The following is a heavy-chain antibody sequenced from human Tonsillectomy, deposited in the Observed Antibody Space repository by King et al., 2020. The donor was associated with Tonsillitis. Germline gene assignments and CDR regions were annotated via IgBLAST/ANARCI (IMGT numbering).Heavy chain of an antibody. V-gene: IGHV3-30*04. Sequence: VQLVESGGGVVQPGTSLRLSCEVAAFTFRTYVLDWVGKAPGKGLEWVEGISYDGKNKVLVESGKGRFTISRENSKKTLFMQLNSLRPDDTAVYYCAVLRDCSANNCYNAFYIWGQGTMVTVSS. CDR2: ISYDGKNK. D-gene: IGHD2-2*02. CDR3: AVLRDCSANNCYNAFYI. CDR1: AFTFRTYV. J-gene: IGHJ3*02.